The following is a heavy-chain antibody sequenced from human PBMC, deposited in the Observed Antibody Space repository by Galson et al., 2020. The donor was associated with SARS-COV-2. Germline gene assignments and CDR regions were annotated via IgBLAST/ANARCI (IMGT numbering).Heavy chain of an antibody. CDR1: GMSLSSSGAG. CDR2: IYWSDDK. CDR3: ARQFYYDSPDAFDI. J-gene: IGHJ3*02. D-gene: IGHD3-22*01. V-gene: IGHV2-5*01. Sequence: CTFSGMSLSSSGAGVGWIRQPPGKALEWLALIYWSDDKRYRPSLKTRLTITKDTSKNQVVLTMTNMDPVDTATYYCARQFYYDSPDAFDIWGQGTMVTVSA.